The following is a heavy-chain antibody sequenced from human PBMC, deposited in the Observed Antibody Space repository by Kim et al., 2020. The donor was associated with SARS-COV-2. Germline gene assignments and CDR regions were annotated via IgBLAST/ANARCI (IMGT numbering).Heavy chain of an antibody. J-gene: IGHJ4*02. CDR2: ISYDGSNK. D-gene: IGHD6-19*01. CDR3: AKEALRYSSGWSTPDDY. V-gene: IGHV3-30*18. CDR1: GFTFSSYG. Sequence: GGSLRLSCAASGFTFSSYGMHWVRQAPGKGLEWVAVISYDGSNKYYAYSVKGRFTISRDNSKNTLYLQMNSLRAEDTAVYYCAKEALRYSSGWSTPDDYWGQGTLVTVSS.